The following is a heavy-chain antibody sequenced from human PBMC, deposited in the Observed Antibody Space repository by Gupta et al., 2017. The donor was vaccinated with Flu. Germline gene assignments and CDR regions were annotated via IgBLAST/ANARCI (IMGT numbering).Heavy chain of an antibody. V-gene: IGHV4-28*01. D-gene: IGHD1-26*01. J-gene: IGHJ3*02. Sequence: QVQLQESGPGLVTPSDTLSLTCAVSGYSIISSNWWGWIRQPPGKELEWIGYIYFGGSTFYNPSLKSRVTMSLDTSKNRFSLRLHSVTAVDTALYYCAKTSNYATMDGFDIWGQGTMVAVSS. CDR3: AKTSNYATMDGFDI. CDR2: IYFGGST. CDR1: GYSIISSNW.